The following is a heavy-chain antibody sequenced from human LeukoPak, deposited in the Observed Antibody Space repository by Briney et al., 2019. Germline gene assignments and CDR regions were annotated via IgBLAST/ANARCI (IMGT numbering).Heavy chain of an antibody. CDR3: AKDLGRYRNNFFDY. CDR1: GFTFSSIA. V-gene: IGHV3-23*01. J-gene: IGHJ4*02. D-gene: IGHD1-26*01. Sequence: PGGSLRLSCAASGFTFSSIAMSWVRQAPDKGLECVSTISGSGGGTYYADSVKGRFTISRDDSKNTLYLQMNSLRADDTAVYYCAKDLGRYRNNFFDYWGQGNLVTVSS. CDR2: ISGSGGGT.